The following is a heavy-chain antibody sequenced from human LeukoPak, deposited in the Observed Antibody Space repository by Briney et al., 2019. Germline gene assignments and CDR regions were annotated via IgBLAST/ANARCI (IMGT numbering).Heavy chain of an antibody. CDR2: IYPGGST. J-gene: IGHJ3*02. CDR3: VRSIELDPWGAFDI. V-gene: IGHV3-53*01. CDR1: GFTVSNNY. Sequence: PGGSLRLSCAASGFTVSNNYIAWVRQAPGKGLEWVSVIYPGGSTYYADSVKGRFTFSRDNSKNTLYLQMTSLRAEDTAVYYCVRSIELDPWGAFDIWGQGTMVTVSS. D-gene: IGHD7-27*01.